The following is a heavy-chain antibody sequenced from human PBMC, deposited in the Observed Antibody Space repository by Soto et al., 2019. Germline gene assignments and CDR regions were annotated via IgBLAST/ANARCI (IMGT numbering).Heavy chain of an antibody. Sequence: QVQLVESGGGVVQPGRSLRLSCAASGFTFSSYGMHWVRQAPGKGLEWVAVISYDGSNKYYADSVKGRFTISRDNSKNTLYLQMNSLRAEDTAVYYCAKDRGAAAGHFDHWGQGTLVTVSS. D-gene: IGHD6-13*01. J-gene: IGHJ4*02. CDR2: ISYDGSNK. CDR1: GFTFSSYG. CDR3: AKDRGAAAGHFDH. V-gene: IGHV3-30*18.